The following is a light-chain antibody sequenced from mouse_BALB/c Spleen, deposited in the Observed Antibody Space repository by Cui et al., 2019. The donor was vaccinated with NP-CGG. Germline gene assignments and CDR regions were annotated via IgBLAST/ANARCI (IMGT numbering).Light chain of an antibody. CDR2: GTN. CDR3: ALWYSNHWV. CDR1: IGAVITSNY. J-gene: IGLJ1*01. Sequence: QAVVRQESVHSPSPGETVTLTCRSSIGAVITSNYANWVQEKPDHLFTGLIGGTNNRAPGVPARFSGSLIGDKAALTITGAQTKDEALYFCALWYSNHWVFGGGTKLTVL. V-gene: IGLV1*01.